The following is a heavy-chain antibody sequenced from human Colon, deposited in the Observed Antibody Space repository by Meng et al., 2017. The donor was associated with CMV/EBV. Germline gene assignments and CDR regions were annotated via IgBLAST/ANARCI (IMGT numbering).Heavy chain of an antibody. D-gene: IGHD2-2*01. CDR1: GYTFPDYF. CDR3: ARDGEGTASYAY. CDR2: INSKTGAS. J-gene: IGHJ4*02. V-gene: IGHV1-2*06. Sequence: CNTSGYTFPDYFLHWVRQAPGQGPEWMGRINSKTGASNYAQKFQARVTVTRDTSISTAYMVLTSLTSDDTALYYCARDGEGTASYAYWGQGTLVTVSS.